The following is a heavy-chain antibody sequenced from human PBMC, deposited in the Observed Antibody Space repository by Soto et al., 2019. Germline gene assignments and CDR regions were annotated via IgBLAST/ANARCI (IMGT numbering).Heavy chain of an antibody. CDR1: GYSFTSYW. J-gene: IGHJ5*02. Sequence: GESLKISCKGSGYSFTSYWIGWVRQMPGKGLEWMGIIYPGDSDTRYSPSFQGQVTISADKSISTAYLRWSSLKASDTAMYYCARHAKHYDILTGYAAGGDWFDPWGQGTLVTVSS. D-gene: IGHD3-9*01. CDR3: ARHAKHYDILTGYAAGGDWFDP. CDR2: IYPGDSDT. V-gene: IGHV5-51*01.